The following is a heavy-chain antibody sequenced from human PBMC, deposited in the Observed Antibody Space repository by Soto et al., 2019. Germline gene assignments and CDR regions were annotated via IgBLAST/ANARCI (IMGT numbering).Heavy chain of an antibody. CDR2: IGESGTPT. D-gene: IGHD2-2*01. CDR3: ARYIPGVRYYGMDV. Sequence: GGSLRLSCAASGFTFSSYAMKWVRQAPGKGLEWVSLIGESGTPTYYADSVKGRFTTSRDNSGNTLFLEMYSLRAEDTAVYYCARYIPGVRYYGMDVWGQGTTVTVSS. J-gene: IGHJ6*02. CDR1: GFTFSSYA. V-gene: IGHV3-23*01.